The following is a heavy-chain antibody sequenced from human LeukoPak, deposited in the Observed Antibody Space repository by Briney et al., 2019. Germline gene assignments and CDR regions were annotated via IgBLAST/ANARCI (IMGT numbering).Heavy chain of an antibody. V-gene: IGHV4-59*01. Sequence: SETLSLTCTVTGGSISSYYWSWIRQPPGKGLEWIGYIYYSGSTNYNPSLKSRVTISVDTSKNQFSLKLSSVTAADTAVYYCARRANSGFDAFDIWGQGTMVTVSS. CDR1: GGSISSYY. CDR3: ARRANSGFDAFDI. D-gene: IGHD3-22*01. CDR2: IYYSGST. J-gene: IGHJ3*02.